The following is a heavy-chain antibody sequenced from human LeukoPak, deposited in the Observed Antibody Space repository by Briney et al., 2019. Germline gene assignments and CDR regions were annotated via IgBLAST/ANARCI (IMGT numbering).Heavy chain of an antibody. J-gene: IGHJ4*02. CDR1: GFTFSSYS. V-gene: IGHV3-21*01. D-gene: IGHD6-19*01. Sequence: PGGSLRLSCAASGFTFSSYSMNWVRQAPGKGLEWVSSISSSSSYIYYADSVKGRFTISRDNAKNSLYLQMNSLRAEDTAVYYCARDRYSGGWYYFDYWGQGTLVTVSS. CDR2: ISSSSSYI. CDR3: ARDRYSGGWYYFDY.